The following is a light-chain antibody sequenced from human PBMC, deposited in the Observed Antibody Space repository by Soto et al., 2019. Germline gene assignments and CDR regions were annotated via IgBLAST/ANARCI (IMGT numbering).Light chain of an antibody. CDR3: SSYTSSGTLV. CDR2: EVS. CDR1: SIDVGGYNY. J-gene: IGLJ1*01. Sequence: QSVLTQPASVSGSPGQSVTISCTGTSIDVGGYNYVSWYQHHPGKAPKLMIYEVSNRPSGVSNRFSGSKSGNTASLTISGLQAEDEADYYCSSYTSSGTLVFGTGTSHRP. V-gene: IGLV2-14*01.